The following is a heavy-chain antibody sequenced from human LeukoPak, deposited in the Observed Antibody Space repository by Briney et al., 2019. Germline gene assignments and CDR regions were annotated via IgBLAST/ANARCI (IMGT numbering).Heavy chain of an antibody. D-gene: IGHD3-9*01. CDR2: IRAYHGNT. CDR3: ARDNGPGYDILTGYYRGFDY. Sequence: ASVIVSSTASGYTFTIYGISWVRQAPGQGNEWMGWIRAYHGNTNYAQKLQGRVTMTTDTSTSTAYMELRSLRSDDTAVYYCARDNGPGYDILTGYYRGFDYWGQGTLVTVSS. V-gene: IGHV1-18*01. J-gene: IGHJ4*02. CDR1: GYTFTIYG.